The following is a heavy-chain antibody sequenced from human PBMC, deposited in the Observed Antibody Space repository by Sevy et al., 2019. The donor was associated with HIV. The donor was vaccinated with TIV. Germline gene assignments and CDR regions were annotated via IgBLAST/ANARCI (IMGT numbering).Heavy chain of an antibody. Sequence: GGSLRLSCAASGFTFSSYAMHWVRQAPGKGLEWVAVISYDGSNKYYADSVKGRFTISRDNSKNTLYLQMTSLRAEDTAVYYCARDRDPYSSGWYGWFDPWGQGTLVTVSS. D-gene: IGHD6-19*01. CDR2: ISYDGSNK. J-gene: IGHJ5*02. V-gene: IGHV3-30*04. CDR1: GFTFSSYA. CDR3: ARDRDPYSSGWYGWFDP.